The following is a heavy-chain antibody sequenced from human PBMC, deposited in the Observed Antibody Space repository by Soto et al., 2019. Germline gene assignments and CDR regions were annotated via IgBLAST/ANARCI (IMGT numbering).Heavy chain of an antibody. CDR2: INPDNGNT. J-gene: IGHJ5*02. CDR1: GYTFTRYT. Sequence: ASVKVSCKASGYTFTRYTMNWVRQAPGQRLEWMGWINPDNGNTKSSQKFQDRVIITRDTSASTAYMYLSSLRSEDTAVYYCARGIATGQLDPWGQGTLVTVSS. CDR3: ARGIATGQLDP. D-gene: IGHD2-15*01. V-gene: IGHV1-3*01.